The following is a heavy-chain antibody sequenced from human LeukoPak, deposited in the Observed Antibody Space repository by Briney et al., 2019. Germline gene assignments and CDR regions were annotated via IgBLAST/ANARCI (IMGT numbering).Heavy chain of an antibody. CDR3: ARNGWGSTSPYPTYFGY. Sequence: PSETLSFTCTVSGGSISSSSYYWGWIRQPPGKGLEWIGSIYYSGSTYYNPSLKSRVTISVDTSKNQFSLKLSSVTAADTAVYYCARNGWGSTSPYPTYFGYWGRGTLVTVSS. J-gene: IGHJ4*02. CDR2: IYYSGST. D-gene: IGHD2-2*01. V-gene: IGHV4-39*07. CDR1: GGSISSSSYY.